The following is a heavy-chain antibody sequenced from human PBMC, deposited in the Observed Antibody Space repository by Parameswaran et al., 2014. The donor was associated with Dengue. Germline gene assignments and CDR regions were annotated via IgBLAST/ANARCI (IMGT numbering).Heavy chain of an antibody. CDR3: ARATGPLDWFDP. J-gene: IGHJ5*02. V-gene: IGHV4-4*02. D-gene: IGHD4-11*01. CDR2: IYHSGST. Sequence: VRQAPGKGLEWIGEIYHSGSTNYNPSLKSRVTISVDKSKNQFSLKLSSVTAADTAVYYCARATGPLDWFDPWGQGTLVTVSS.